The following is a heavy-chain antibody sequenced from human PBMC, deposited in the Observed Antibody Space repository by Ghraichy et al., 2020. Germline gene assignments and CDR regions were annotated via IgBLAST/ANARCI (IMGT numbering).Heavy chain of an antibody. V-gene: IGHV1-2*02. Sequence: ASVKVSCKASGYTFTGYYMHWVRQAPGQGLEWMGWINPNSGGTNYAQKFQGRVTMTRDTSISTAYMELSRLRSDDTAVYYCARARQGGYDSYYYYYGMDVWGQGTTVTVSS. CDR1: GYTFTGYY. J-gene: IGHJ6*02. CDR2: INPNSGGT. D-gene: IGHD5-12*01. CDR3: ARARQGGYDSYYYYYGMDV.